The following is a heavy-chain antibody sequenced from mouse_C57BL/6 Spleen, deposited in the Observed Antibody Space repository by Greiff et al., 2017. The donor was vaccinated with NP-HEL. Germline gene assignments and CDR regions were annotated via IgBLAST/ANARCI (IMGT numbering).Heavy chain of an antibody. CDR1: GYSITSGYY. CDR3: ARETTVVGAMDY. CDR2: ISYDGSN. V-gene: IGHV3-6*01. Sequence: EVHLVESGPGLVKPSQSLSLTCSVTGYSITSGYYWNWIRQFPGNKLEWMGYISYDGSNNYNPSLKNRISITRDTSKNQFFLKLNSVTTEDTATYYCARETTVVGAMDYWGQGTSVTVSS. J-gene: IGHJ4*01. D-gene: IGHD1-1*01.